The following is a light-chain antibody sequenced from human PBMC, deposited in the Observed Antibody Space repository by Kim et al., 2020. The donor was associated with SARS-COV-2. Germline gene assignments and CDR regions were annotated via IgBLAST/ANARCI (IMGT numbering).Light chain of an antibody. CDR2: GAS. Sequence: LSPGERATLSCRASQSVSSSYLAWYQQKPGQAPRLLIYGASSRATGIPDRFSGSGSGTDFTLTISRLEPEDFAVYYCQQYGSSPFTFGQGTKLEI. CDR1: QSVSSSY. CDR3: QQYGSSPFT. J-gene: IGKJ2*01. V-gene: IGKV3-20*01.